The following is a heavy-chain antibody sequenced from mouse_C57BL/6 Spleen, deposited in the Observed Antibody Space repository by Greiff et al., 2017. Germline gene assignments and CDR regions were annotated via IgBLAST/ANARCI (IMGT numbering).Heavy chain of an antibody. CDR2: IDPANGNT. J-gene: IGHJ3*01. V-gene: IGHV14-3*01. D-gene: IGHD2-1*01. Sequence: VQLQQSVAELVRPGASVKLSCTASGFTIKNTYMHWVKQRPEQGLEWIGRIDPANGNTKYAPKFQGKATITADTSSNTAYLQLSSLTSEDTAIYYCASIYYGNWFAYWGQGTLVTVSA. CDR3: ASIYYGNWFAY. CDR1: GFTIKNTY.